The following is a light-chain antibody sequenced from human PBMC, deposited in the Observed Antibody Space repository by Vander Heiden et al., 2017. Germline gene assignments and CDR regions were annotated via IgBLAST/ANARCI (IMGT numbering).Light chain of an antibody. CDR2: IDN. CDR3: AAWDDNLNGLYV. Sequence: SVLTQPPSASGTPGQRVTISCSGSSSNIGSNSVSWYQRLPGTAPKLLIYIDNQRPSGVPDRFSGSKSGTSASLAISGLQSEDEAEYFCAAWDDNLNGLYVFGTGTKVTVL. J-gene: IGLJ1*01. V-gene: IGLV1-44*01. CDR1: SSNIGSNS.